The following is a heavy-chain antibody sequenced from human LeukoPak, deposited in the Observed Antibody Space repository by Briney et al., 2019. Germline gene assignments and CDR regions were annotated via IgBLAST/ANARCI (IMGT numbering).Heavy chain of an antibody. V-gene: IGHV4-59*08. CDR1: GGSINSYY. CDR3: ARHKKISSSGYYGSVWYFDL. Sequence: SETLSLTCTVSGGSINSYYWTWIRQPPGKGLEWIGYIYNSESTNYNPSLKGRVTISVDTSKNQFSLKLSSVTAADTAVYYCARHKKISSSGYYGSVWYFDLWGRGTLVTVSS. D-gene: IGHD3-22*01. J-gene: IGHJ2*01. CDR2: IYNSEST.